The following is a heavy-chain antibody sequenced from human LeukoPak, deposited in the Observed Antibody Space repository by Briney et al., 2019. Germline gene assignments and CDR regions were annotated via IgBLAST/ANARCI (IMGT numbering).Heavy chain of an antibody. CDR1: GYTFTGYY. J-gene: IGHJ4*02. Sequence: ASVKVSCKASGYTFTGYYMHWVRQAPGQGLEWMGWINPNSGGTNYAQKFQGRVTMTRDTSISTAYMELSRLRSDDTAVYYCASEDCSSTSCSNDYWGQGTLVTVPS. V-gene: IGHV1-2*02. CDR3: ASEDCSSTSCSNDY. CDR2: INPNSGGT. D-gene: IGHD2-2*01.